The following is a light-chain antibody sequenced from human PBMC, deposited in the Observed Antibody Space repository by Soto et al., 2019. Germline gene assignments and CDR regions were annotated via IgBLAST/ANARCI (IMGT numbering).Light chain of an antibody. CDR3: QQSYKSYRS. CDR1: QSISNF. J-gene: IGKJ4*01. V-gene: IGKV1-39*01. CDR2: AAS. Sequence: DIQMTQSPSSLSASVGDRVTISCRASQSISNFLTWYQQKPGKAPQLLIYAASRLQSGVPPRFSGSGAGTDFTLIISSLQHEEFATYYCQQSYKSYRSFGEGTKVDIK.